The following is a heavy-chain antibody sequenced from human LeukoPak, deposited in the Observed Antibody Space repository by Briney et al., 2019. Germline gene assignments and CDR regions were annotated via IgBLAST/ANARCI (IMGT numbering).Heavy chain of an antibody. J-gene: IGHJ4*02. CDR2: INPSGARI. CDR1: GFTFSSYE. Sequence: GGSQRLSCAASGFTFSSYELIWVRQAPGRGLEWVSYINPSGARIYYADSVKGRFTISRDNAKNSLYLQMNSLRAEDTGVYYCSREGSDGYNFDYWGQGTLVTVSS. CDR3: SREGSDGYNFDY. D-gene: IGHD5-24*01. V-gene: IGHV3-48*03.